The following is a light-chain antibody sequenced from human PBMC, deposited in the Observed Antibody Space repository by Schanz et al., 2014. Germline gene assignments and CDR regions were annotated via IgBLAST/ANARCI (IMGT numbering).Light chain of an antibody. CDR1: ESISSSY. CDR3: QQYKSWPPTLT. Sequence: EIVLTQSPATLSVSPGERATLSCRASESISSSYLAWYQQKPGQAPRLLIYGASTRATGIPDRFSGSGSGTEFTLTISSLQSEDFAVYYCQQYKSWPPTLTFGQGTRVEIK. CDR2: GAS. V-gene: IGKV3D-15*01. J-gene: IGKJ1*01.